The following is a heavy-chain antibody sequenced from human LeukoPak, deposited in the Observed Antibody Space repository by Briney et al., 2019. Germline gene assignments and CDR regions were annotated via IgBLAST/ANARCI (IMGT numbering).Heavy chain of an antibody. CDR1: GGSFSGYY. V-gene: IGHV4-34*01. J-gene: IGHJ4*02. CDR3: ARLSNYGGHSGDGY. Sequence: SETLSLTCAVYGGSFSGYYWSWIRQPPGKGLEWIGEINHSGSTNYNPSLKSRVTISVDTSKNQFSLKLSSVTAADTAVYYCARLSNYGGHSGDGYWGQGTLVTVSS. CDR2: INHSGST. D-gene: IGHD4-23*01.